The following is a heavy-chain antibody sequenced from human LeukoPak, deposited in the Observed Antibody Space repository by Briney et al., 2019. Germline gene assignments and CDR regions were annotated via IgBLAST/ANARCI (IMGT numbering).Heavy chain of an antibody. D-gene: IGHD6-25*01. CDR1: VFTFSRYW. CDR2: IKQDGSEK. CDR3: ARLAAGSDHFDY. Sequence: PGGSLRLSCAASVFTFSRYWMSWVRQAPGKGLEWVANIKQDGSEKHYVDSVKGRFTFSRDNAKNSLYLQMNNLRAEDTAVYYCARLAAGSDHFDYWGQGTLVTVSS. V-gene: IGHV3-7*04. J-gene: IGHJ4*02.